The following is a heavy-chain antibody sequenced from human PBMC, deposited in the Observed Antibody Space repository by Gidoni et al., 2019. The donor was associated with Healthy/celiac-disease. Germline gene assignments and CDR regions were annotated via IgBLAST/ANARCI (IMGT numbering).Heavy chain of an antibody. CDR3: ARGKAVAGTLGWFDP. D-gene: IGHD6-19*01. V-gene: IGHV2-5*02. CDR2: IYWDDDK. CDR1: GFSLSTSGVG. Sequence: QITLKESGPTLVKPTQTLTLTCTFSGFSLSTSGVGVGWIRQPPGKALEWLALIYWDDDKRYSPSLKSRLTITKDTSKNQVVLTMTNMDPVDTATYYCARGKAVAGTLGWFDPWGQGTLVTVSS. J-gene: IGHJ5*02.